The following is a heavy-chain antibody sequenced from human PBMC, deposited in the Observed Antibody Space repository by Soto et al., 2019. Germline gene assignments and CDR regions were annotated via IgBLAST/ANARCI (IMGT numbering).Heavy chain of an antibody. D-gene: IGHD6-19*01. CDR3: AREISSGCLDY. V-gene: IGHV3-21*01. J-gene: IGHJ4*02. Sequence: EVQLVESGGGLVKPGGSLRLSCAASGFTFSAYSMNWVRQAPGKGLEWVSYSSSTGTYIYYADSVKGRFTISRDNAKNSLYLQVNTLRAEDTAVYYCAREISSGCLDYWGQGTLVTVSS. CDR1: GFTFSAYS. CDR2: SSSTGTYI.